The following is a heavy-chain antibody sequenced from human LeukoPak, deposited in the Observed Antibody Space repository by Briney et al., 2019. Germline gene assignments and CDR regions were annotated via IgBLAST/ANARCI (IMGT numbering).Heavy chain of an antibody. CDR2: IYYIGRT. V-gene: IGHV4-59*11. Sequence: SETLSLTRTVSGVSINGHYWSWIRQTPGKGLEWIGYIYYIGRTNYNPSLKSRVTISVDTSKNQFSLNLTAVTAADTAVYYCARDTITYAFDIWGQGTMVTVSS. CDR3: ARDTITYAFDI. D-gene: IGHD5-12*01. CDR1: GVSINGHY. J-gene: IGHJ3*02.